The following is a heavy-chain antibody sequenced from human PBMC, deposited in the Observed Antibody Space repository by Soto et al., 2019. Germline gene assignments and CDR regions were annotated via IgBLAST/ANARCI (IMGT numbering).Heavy chain of an antibody. D-gene: IGHD3-22*01. CDR2: TSYDGSNK. Sequence: GGSLRLSCVASGFTFSNYAMHWVRQAPGKGLEWVAVTSYDGSNKNYADSVKGRFTISRVNSKNTLYLEMNSLRPEDTAVYYCAKENSPGNHYDSSGRRGYAFDIWGQGTMVTVSS. CDR3: AKENSPGNHYDSSGRRGYAFDI. J-gene: IGHJ3*02. V-gene: IGHV3-30-3*01. CDR1: GFTFSNYA.